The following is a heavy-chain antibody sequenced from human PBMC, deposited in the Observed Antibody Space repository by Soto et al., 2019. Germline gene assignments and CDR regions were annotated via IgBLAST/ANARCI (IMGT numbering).Heavy chain of an antibody. J-gene: IGHJ4*02. D-gene: IGHD3-9*01. Sequence: SETLSLTCAVYGGSFSGYYWSWIRQPPGKGLEWIGEINHSGSTNYNPSLKSRVTISVDTSKNQFSLKLSSVTAADTAVYYCARTRYSDWYGRLDYWGQGTLVTVSS. CDR3: ARTRYSDWYGRLDY. V-gene: IGHV4-34*01. CDR1: GGSFSGYY. CDR2: INHSGST.